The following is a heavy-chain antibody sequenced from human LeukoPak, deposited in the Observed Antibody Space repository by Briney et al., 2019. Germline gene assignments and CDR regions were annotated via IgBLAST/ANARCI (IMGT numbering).Heavy chain of an antibody. V-gene: IGHV3-74*01. D-gene: IGHD3-22*01. CDR3: ARAPSEIGGYYPEYFRH. J-gene: IGHJ1*01. CDR2: IKSDGST. Sequence: GGSLRLSCAASGFTFSSYWMHWVRQAPGKGLVWVSRIKSDGSTNYADSVKGRFTISRDNAKNTVSLQMNSLSAEDTGVYYCARAPSEIGGYYPEYFRHWGQGTLVTVSS. CDR1: GFTFSSYW.